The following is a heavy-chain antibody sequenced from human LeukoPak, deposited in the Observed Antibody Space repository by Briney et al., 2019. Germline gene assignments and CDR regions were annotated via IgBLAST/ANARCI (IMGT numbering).Heavy chain of an antibody. CDR1: GFTFSNYA. V-gene: IGHV3-23*01. D-gene: IGHD6-13*01. Sequence: GGSLRLSCAASGFTFSNYAMTWVRQPPGKGLQWVSAISGSGGSTYYADSVKGRFTISRDNSKNTLYLQMNSLRAEDTAVYYCAKDLVSSWRANWFDPWGQGTLVTVSS. CDR2: ISGSGGST. J-gene: IGHJ5*02. CDR3: AKDLVSSWRANWFDP.